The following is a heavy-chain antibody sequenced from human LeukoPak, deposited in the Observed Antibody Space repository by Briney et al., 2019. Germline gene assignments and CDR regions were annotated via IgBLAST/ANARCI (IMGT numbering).Heavy chain of an antibody. D-gene: IGHD1-26*01. V-gene: IGHV4-39*01. CDR3: ARHIFTGSYPDY. CDR2: IYYSTIT. Sequence: SETLSLTCTVSGGSISSSSYNWGWIRQPPGKGLEWIGFIYYSTITYYNPSLKSRVTISVDTSKNQFSLNLSSVTAADTAVYFCARHIFTGSYPDYWGQGALVTVSS. J-gene: IGHJ4*02. CDR1: GGSISSSSYN.